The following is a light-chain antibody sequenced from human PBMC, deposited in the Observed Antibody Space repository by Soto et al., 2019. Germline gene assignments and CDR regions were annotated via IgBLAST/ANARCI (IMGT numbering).Light chain of an antibody. CDR3: QQYGSSPT. J-gene: IGKJ1*01. CDR1: QSLSSGY. Sequence: EIVLTQFPGTLSLSPGERVTLSCRASQSLSSGYVAWYQQKFGQAPRLLIYDASRRATGIPERFSGSGSGTDFTLTINRLEPEDFAVYYRQQYGSSPTFGLGTKVDIK. V-gene: IGKV3-20*01. CDR2: DAS.